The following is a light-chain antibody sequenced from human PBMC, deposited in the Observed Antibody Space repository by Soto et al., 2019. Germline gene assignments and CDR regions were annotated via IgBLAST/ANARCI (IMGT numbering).Light chain of an antibody. CDR2: DVS. CDR1: SSDVGGYNS. J-gene: IGLJ1*01. Sequence: QSVLTQPASVSGSPGESITISCTGTSSDVGGYNSVSWYQQHPGKAPKLINYDVSNRPSGVSNRFSGSKSGNTASLSISGLQAEDEADYYCSSYTSTYYVFGTGTKVTVL. CDR3: SSYTSTYYV. V-gene: IGLV2-14*01.